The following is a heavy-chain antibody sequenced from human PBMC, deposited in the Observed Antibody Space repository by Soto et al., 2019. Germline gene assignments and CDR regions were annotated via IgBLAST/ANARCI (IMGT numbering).Heavy chain of an antibody. CDR2: INPSGGST. Sequence: QVQLVQSGAEVKKPGASVKVSCKASGYTFTSYYMHWVRQAPGQGLEWMGIINPSGGSTSYAQKLQGRVTMTRDTSTSTVYMELSSLRSEDTAVYYCARTLPSMIVLGYWGQGTLVTVSS. CDR1: GYTFTSYY. D-gene: IGHD3-22*01. V-gene: IGHV1-46*04. CDR3: ARTLPSMIVLGY. J-gene: IGHJ4*02.